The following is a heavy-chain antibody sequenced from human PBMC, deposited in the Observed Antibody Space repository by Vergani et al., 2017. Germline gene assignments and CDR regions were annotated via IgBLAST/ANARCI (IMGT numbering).Heavy chain of an antibody. Sequence: QVQLQESGPGLVKPSETLSLTCTVSGGSISSYYWSWIRQPPGKGLEWIGYIYYSGSTNYNPSLKSRVTISVDTSKNQFSLKLSSVTAADTAVYYCARNNWDAPRYNWFDPWGQGTLVTVSS. CDR2: IYYSGST. CDR3: ARNNWDAPRYNWFDP. D-gene: IGHD1-1*01. J-gene: IGHJ5*02. V-gene: IGHV4-59*01. CDR1: GGSISSYY.